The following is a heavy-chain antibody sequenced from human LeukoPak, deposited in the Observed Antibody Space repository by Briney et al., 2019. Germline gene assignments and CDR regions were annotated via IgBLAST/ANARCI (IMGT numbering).Heavy chain of an antibody. V-gene: IGHV4-39*07. CDR3: AGSSSHYYYYYMDV. CDR2: IYYSGST. Sequence: SETLSLTCTVSGGSISSSSYYWGWIRQPPGKGLEWIGSIYYSGSTYYNPSLKSRVTISVDTSKNQFSLKLSSVTAADTAVYYCAGSSSHYYYYYMDVWGKGTTVTVSS. J-gene: IGHJ6*03. CDR1: GGSISSSSYY. D-gene: IGHD6-6*01.